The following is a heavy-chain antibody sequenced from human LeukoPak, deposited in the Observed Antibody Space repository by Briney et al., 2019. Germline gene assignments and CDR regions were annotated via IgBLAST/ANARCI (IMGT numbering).Heavy chain of an antibody. CDR1: GFTFDDYA. CDR3: AKDRDQLLSSAFDI. CDR2: ISWNRGSI. Sequence: PGRSLRLSCAASGFTFDDYAMHWVRQAPGKGLEWVSGISWNRGSIGYADSVKGRFTISRDNAKNSLYLQMNSLRAEDMALYYCAKDRDQLLSSAFDIWGQGTMVTVSS. V-gene: IGHV3-9*03. J-gene: IGHJ3*02. D-gene: IGHD2-2*01.